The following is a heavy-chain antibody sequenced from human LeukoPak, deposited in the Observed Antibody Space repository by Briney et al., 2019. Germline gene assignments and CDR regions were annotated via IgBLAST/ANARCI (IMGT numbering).Heavy chain of an antibody. CDR2: IRYDGSKK. Sequence: GGSLRLSCAASGFTFSRYGMHWVRQAPGKGLEWVTFIRYDGSKKYYADSVKGRFTISRDNSKNTLYLQMNSLRAEDTAVYYCAKKYSSSWYADYWGQGTLVTVSS. V-gene: IGHV3-30*02. D-gene: IGHD6-13*01. J-gene: IGHJ4*02. CDR3: AKKYSSSWYADY. CDR1: GFTFSRYG.